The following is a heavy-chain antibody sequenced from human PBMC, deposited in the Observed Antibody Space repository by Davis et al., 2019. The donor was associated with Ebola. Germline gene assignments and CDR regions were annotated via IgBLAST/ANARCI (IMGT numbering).Heavy chain of an antibody. CDR3: SRRSGARDLNFDY. CDR2: INSTGLYT. CDR1: GFTFSDYY. Sequence: PGGSLRLSCAASGFTFSDYYMIWIRQAPGKGLEWISYINSTGLYTNYADSVRGRFTISRDNAKHSLYLQMNRLRAEDTAFYSCSRRSGARDLNFDYWGPGTLVTVSS. J-gene: IGHJ4*02. D-gene: IGHD1-26*01. V-gene: IGHV3-11*06.